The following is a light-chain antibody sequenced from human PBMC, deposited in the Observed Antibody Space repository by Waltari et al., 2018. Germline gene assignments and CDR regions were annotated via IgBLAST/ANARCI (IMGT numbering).Light chain of an antibody. J-gene: IGKJ1*01. CDR2: YAS. Sequence: DIQMTQSPSSLSASVGDTVTITCRASQGISSYLAWYQQKPGKAPKPLIYYASNFESGVPSRFSGSGSGTECTLTISSLQPEDFATYYCQQYNSAPWTFGQGTKVEIK. CDR3: QQYNSAPWT. CDR1: QGISSY. V-gene: IGKV1-16*01.